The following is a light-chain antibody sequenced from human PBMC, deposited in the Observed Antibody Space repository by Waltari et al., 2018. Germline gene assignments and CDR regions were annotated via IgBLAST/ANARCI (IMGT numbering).Light chain of an antibody. CDR3: SSYTSVNTR. CDR2: DVA. CDR1: SSDVEGFNF. Sequence: QSALTQPASMSGSPGQSLTISCTGTSSDVEGFNFDSWYQQYPGKAPKLIIYDVANRPSGVSHRFSGSRSDNTASLTISGLQAEDEADYYCSSYTSVNTRFGGGTKLTVL. J-gene: IGLJ2*01. V-gene: IGLV2-14*03.